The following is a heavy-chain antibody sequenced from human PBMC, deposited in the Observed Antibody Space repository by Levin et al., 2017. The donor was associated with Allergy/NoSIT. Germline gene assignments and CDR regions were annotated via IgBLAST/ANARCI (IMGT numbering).Heavy chain of an antibody. CDR1: GGTFGSCA. D-gene: IGHD6-6*01. Sequence: SVKVSCKASGGTFGSCALSWVRQAPGQGLEWLGRIIPIIGRANYPQKFQGRVRINADESTNTAYMELSSLRSADTAVYYCARWRGLSDSSRWYFDLWGRGTLVSVSS. CDR3: ARWRGLSDSSRWYFDL. J-gene: IGHJ2*01. CDR2: IIPIIGRA. V-gene: IGHV1-69*11.